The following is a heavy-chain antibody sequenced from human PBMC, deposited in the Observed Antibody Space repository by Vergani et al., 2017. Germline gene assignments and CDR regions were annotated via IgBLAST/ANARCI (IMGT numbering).Heavy chain of an antibody. D-gene: IGHD1-14*01. J-gene: IGHJ4*02. CDR3: DGSTAESDY. CDR1: GGTFSSYA. Sequence: QVQLVQSGAEVKKPGASVKVSCKASGGTFSSYAISWVRQAPGQGLGWMGRIIPILGIANYAQKFQGRVTITPDKSTSTAYMELSSLRSEDTAVYYCDGSTAESDYWGQGTLVTVSS. V-gene: IGHV1-69*04. CDR2: IIPILGIA.